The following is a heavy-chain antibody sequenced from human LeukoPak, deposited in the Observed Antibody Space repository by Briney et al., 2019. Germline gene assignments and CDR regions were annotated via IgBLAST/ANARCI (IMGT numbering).Heavy chain of an antibody. V-gene: IGHV4-59*01. D-gene: IGHD6-6*01. J-gene: IGHJ6*03. CDR3: AREYSSSAGRYYYYWTS. CDR2: IYYSGST. CDR1: GGSISSYY. Sequence: SETLSLTCTVSGGSISSYYWSWIRQPPGKGLEWIGYIYYSGSTNYNPSLKSRVTISVDTSKNQFSLKLSSVTAADTAVYYCAREYSSSAGRYYYYWTSGAKGPRSPSP.